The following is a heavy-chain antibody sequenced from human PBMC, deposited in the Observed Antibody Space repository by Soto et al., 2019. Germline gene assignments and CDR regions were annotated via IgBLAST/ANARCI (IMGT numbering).Heavy chain of an antibody. Sequence: EVRLLESGGGLVQPGGSLRLSCEGSGFTFTNYGMDWVRQAPGKGLEWISFISGAGDTTYYADSVKGRFIISRDNSKNTLYLQMNSLRAEDTALYYCAKSFTQSHVWRAYRHKTHFDYWGQGALVTVTS. J-gene: IGHJ4*02. D-gene: IGHD3-16*02. V-gene: IGHV3-23*01. CDR1: GFTFTNYG. CDR3: AKSFTQSHVWRAYRHKTHFDY. CDR2: ISGAGDTT.